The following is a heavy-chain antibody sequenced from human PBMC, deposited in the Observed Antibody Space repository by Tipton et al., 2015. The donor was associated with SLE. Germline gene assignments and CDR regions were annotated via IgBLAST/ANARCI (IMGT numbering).Heavy chain of an antibody. V-gene: IGHV4-59*11. Sequence: TLSLTCTVSGGSISSHYWSWIRQPPGKGLEWFGYIYYSGSTNYNPSLKSRVTISVDTSKNQFSLRVTSVNAADTAVYYCAREGITIRAFDIWGQGTMVTVSS. J-gene: IGHJ3*02. CDR3: AREGITIRAFDI. CDR2: IYYSGST. CDR1: GGSISSHY. D-gene: IGHD3-10*01.